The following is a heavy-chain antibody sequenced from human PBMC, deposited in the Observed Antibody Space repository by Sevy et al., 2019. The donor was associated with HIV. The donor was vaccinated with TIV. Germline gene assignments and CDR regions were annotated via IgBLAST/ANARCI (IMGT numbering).Heavy chain of an antibody. D-gene: IGHD2-21*02. CDR2: IYYTGKT. CDR1: GGSIGTYY. J-gene: IGHJ3*01. CDR3: ARLSRNNVVVTGVRRDGFDV. Sequence: SETLSLTCTVSGGSIGTYYWGWIRRPPGKGLQWIGYIYYTGKTNYNPSLQTPVTMSIDTSKNQFSLRLSSVTSADTAMYYCARLSRNNVVVTGVRRDGFDVWGQGTMVTVSS. V-gene: IGHV4-59*13.